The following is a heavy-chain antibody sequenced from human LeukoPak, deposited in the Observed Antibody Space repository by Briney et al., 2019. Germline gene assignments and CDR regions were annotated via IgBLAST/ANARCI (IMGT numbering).Heavy chain of an antibody. D-gene: IGHD6-19*01. CDR1: GGTFSSYA. J-gene: IGHJ5*02. CDR3: ARGVDSGWYVPFDP. V-gene: IGHV1-69*13. CDR2: IIPIFGTA. Sequence: GASVKVSCKASGGTFSSYAISWVRQAPGQGLEWMGGIIPIFGTANYAQKFQGRVTITADESTSTAYMELSSLRSEDTAVYYCARGVDSGWYVPFDPWGQGTLATVSS.